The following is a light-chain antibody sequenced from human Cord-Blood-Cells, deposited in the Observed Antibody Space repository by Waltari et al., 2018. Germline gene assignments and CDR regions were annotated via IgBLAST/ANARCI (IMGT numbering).Light chain of an antibody. CDR1: KLGDKY. CDR2: QDS. V-gene: IGLV3-1*01. CDR3: QAWDSSTHVV. J-gene: IGLJ2*01. Sequence: SYELTQPPSVSVSPGQTASITCPGDKLGDKYACWYQQKPGQSPVLVIYQDSKRPSGIPERFSGSNSGNTATLTISGTQAMDEADYHCQAWDSSTHVVFGGGTKLTVL.